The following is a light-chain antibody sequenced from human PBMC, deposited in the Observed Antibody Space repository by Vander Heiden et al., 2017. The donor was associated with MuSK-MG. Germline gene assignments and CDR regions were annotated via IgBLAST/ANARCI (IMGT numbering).Light chain of an antibody. CDR3: QSYDSSNVV. J-gene: IGLJ2*01. V-gene: IGLV6-57*03. CDR2: EDN. CDR1: SGSIASNY. Sequence: FMLPQPHSVSQSPGKTVTISCTRSSGSIASNYVQWYQQSPGSAPTTVIYEDNQRPSGVPDRFSGSIDSSSNSASLTISGLKTEDEADYYCQSYDSSNVVFGGGTKLTVL.